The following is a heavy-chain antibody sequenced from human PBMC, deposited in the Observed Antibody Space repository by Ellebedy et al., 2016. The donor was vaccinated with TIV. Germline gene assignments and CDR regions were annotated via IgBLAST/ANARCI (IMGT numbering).Heavy chain of an antibody. CDR3: ARDGGVVVIDA. CDR1: GGTFSTYF. J-gene: IGHJ5*02. V-gene: IGHV1-69*13. Sequence: SVKVSCXTSGGTFSTYFTNWVRQAPGQGLEWMGRIIPISGTPNYAQKFQGRLTITADESTSTVYMELSSLRSEDTGVYYCARDGGVVVIDAWGQGTLVTVSA. CDR2: IIPISGTP. D-gene: IGHD3-22*01.